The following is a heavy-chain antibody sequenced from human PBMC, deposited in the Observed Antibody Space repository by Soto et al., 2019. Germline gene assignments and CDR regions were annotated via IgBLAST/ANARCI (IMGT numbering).Heavy chain of an antibody. Sequence: PGGSLRLSCAASGFTFSNYGMSWVRQAPGKGLEWVSALPEIGTNTYYADSVNGRFTISRDNSKNTLFLQINNLRAGDTAVYYCAKKSGVGATWYFDYWGQGTLVTVSS. V-gene: IGHV3-23*01. D-gene: IGHD1-26*01. CDR3: AKKSGVGATWYFDY. CDR2: LPEIGTNT. J-gene: IGHJ4*02. CDR1: GFTFSNYG.